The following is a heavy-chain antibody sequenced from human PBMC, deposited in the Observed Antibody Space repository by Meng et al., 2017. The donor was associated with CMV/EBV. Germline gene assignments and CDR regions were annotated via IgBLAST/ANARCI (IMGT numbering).Heavy chain of an antibody. CDR2: IYYSGST. CDR1: GGSISSGGYY. Sequence: SETLSLTCTVSGGSISSGGYYWSWIRQHPGKGLEWIGYIYYSGSTYYNPSLKSRVTISVDTSKNQFSLKLSSVTAADTAVYYCARDQPSRTLREGALDFWGQGTMVTVSS. D-gene: IGHD2/OR15-2a*01. CDR3: ARDQPSRTLREGALDF. J-gene: IGHJ3*01. V-gene: IGHV4-31*03.